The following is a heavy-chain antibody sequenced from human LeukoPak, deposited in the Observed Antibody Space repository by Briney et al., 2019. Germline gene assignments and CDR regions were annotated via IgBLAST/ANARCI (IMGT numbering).Heavy chain of an antibody. J-gene: IGHJ5*02. D-gene: IGHD3-3*01. CDR3: AREISRFLT. V-gene: IGHV3-66*01. CDR2: IYTGGTT. CDR1: GFTFSSRNY. Sequence: PGGSLRLSCAASGFTFSSRNYMSWVRQAPGKGLEWVSGIYTGGTTYYTDSVKGRFTISRDNPNNTLYLQMHSLRAEDTAVYYCAREISRFLTSGQGTLVTVSS.